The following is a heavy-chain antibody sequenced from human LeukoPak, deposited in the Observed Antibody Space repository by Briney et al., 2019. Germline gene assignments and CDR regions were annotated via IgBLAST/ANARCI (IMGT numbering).Heavy chain of an antibody. J-gene: IGHJ4*02. D-gene: IGHD6-6*01. CDR2: ISWNSGSI. CDR1: GFTLDDYA. Sequence: GGSLRLSCAASGFTLDDYAMHWVRQAPGKGLEWVSGISWNSGSIGYADSVKGRFTISRDNAKNSLYLQLNTLRAEDTAVYYCARGGAARPDYWGRGTLVSVSS. CDR3: ARGGAARPDY. V-gene: IGHV3-9*01.